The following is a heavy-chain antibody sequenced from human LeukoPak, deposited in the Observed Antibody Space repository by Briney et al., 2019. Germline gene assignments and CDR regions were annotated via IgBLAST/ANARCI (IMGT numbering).Heavy chain of an antibody. CDR3: ARRLAVAGWFDP. CDR2: IYYSGST. CDR1: GGSISSYY. Sequence: SETLSLTCTVSGGSISSYYWSWIRQPPGKGLEWIGYIYYSGSTNYNPSLKSRVTISVDTSKKHFSLRLSSLTAADTAVYYCARRLAVAGWFDPWGQGTLVTVSS. V-gene: IGHV4-59*08. D-gene: IGHD6-13*01. J-gene: IGHJ5*02.